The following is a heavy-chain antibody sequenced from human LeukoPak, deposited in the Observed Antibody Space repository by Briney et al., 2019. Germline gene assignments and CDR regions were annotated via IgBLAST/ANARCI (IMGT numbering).Heavy chain of an antibody. V-gene: IGHV3-48*01. D-gene: IGHD3-9*01. Sequence: GGSLRLSCAASGFTFSSYSMNWVRQAPGKGLEWVSYISSSSSTIYYADSVKGRFTISRDNSKNTLYLQMNSLRAEDTAVYYCAKDYLRTYYDILTGYYIGGLDYWGQGTLVTVSS. CDR2: ISSSSSTI. CDR3: AKDYLRTYYDILTGYYIGGLDY. J-gene: IGHJ4*02. CDR1: GFTFSSYS.